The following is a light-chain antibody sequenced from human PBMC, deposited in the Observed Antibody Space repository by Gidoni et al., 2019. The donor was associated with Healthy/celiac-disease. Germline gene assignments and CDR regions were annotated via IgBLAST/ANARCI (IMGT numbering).Light chain of an antibody. Sequence: EIVLTQSPGTLSLSQGERATLSCRASQSVSSSYLAWYQQKPGQAPRLLIYGASSRATGIPDRFGGSGSGTDFTLTISRLEPEDFAVYYCQSEATFXPXTKVDIK. CDR3: QSEAT. CDR1: QSVSSSY. V-gene: IGKV3-20*01. J-gene: IGKJ3*01. CDR2: GAS.